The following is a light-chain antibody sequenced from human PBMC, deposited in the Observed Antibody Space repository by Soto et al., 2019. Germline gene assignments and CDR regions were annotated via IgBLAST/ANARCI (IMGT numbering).Light chain of an antibody. CDR1: NSEVGSYNL. Sequence: QSVLNQPASVSGSPGQSITISCTGNNSEVGSYNLVSWYQQHPGKAPKLMIYEVSKRPSGVSNRFSGSKSGNTASLTISGLQAEDEADYYCCSYAGSSTPLIFGTGTKVTVL. CDR2: EVS. CDR3: CSYAGSSTPLI. V-gene: IGLV2-23*02. J-gene: IGLJ1*01.